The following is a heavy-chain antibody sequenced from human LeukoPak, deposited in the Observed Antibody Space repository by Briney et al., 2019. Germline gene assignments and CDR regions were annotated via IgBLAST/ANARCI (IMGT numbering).Heavy chain of an antibody. D-gene: IGHD1-14*01. CDR1: GGSISSYY. Sequence: PSETLSLTCTVSGGSISSYYWSWIRQPPGKGLEWIGYISYNGNTNYNPSLKSRATISVDTSKTQFSLNLSSVTAADTAVYYRARIGARSPDYWGQGTLVTVSS. CDR2: ISYNGNT. CDR3: ARIGARSPDY. J-gene: IGHJ4*02. V-gene: IGHV4-59*08.